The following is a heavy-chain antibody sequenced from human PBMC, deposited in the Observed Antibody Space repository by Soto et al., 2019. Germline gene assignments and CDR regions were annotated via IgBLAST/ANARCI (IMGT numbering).Heavy chain of an antibody. CDR1: GGSISSGGYS. J-gene: IGHJ4*02. CDR3: AGGIAARPLCY. CDR2: IYHSGST. V-gene: IGHV4-30-2*01. D-gene: IGHD6-6*01. Sequence: PSETLSLTCAVSGGSISSGGYSWSWIRQPPGKGLEWIGYIYHSGSTYYNPSLKSRVTISVDRSKNQFSLKLSSVTAADTAVYYYAGGIAARPLCYSAQRTLVTVSS.